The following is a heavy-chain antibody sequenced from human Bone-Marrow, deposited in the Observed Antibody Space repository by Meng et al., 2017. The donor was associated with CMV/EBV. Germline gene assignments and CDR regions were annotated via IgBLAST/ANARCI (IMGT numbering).Heavy chain of an antibody. J-gene: IGHJ5*02. CDR3: AKDFGFDP. CDR2: ISWNSGSI. V-gene: IGHV3-9*01. CDR1: GFTFSSHG. Sequence: SLKISCAASGFTFSSHGMHWVRQAPGKGLEWVSGISWNSGSIGYADSVKGRFTISRDNAKNSLYLQMNSLRAEDTALHYCAKDFGFDPWGQGTLVTVSS.